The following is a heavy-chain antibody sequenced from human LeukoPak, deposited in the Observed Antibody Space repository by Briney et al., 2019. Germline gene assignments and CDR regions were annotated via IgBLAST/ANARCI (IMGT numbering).Heavy chain of an antibody. CDR3: ARDRMFDSSGYQAHDY. CDR1: GFTLDDYD. V-gene: IGHV3-20*01. CDR2: ISRDGGDT. J-gene: IGHJ4*02. Sequence: GGSLRLSCEVSGFTLDDYDMSWVRQTPGKGLEWVSAISRDGGDTIYADSVKGRFTISRDNARNSLYLQMNSLRAEDTAFYRCARDRMFDSSGYQAHDYWGQGTLVTVSS. D-gene: IGHD3-22*01.